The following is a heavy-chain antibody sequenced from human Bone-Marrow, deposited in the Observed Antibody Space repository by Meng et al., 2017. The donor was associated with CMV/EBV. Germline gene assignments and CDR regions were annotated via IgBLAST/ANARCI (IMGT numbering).Heavy chain of an antibody. D-gene: IGHD2-2*02. CDR1: TFNSYY. Sequence: TFNSYYMHWVRQAPGQGLEWMGIINTSGGSTSYAQKFQGRVTMTRDTSTSTVYMELSSLRSEDTAVYYCARVGNCSSTSCYKDWFDPWGQGTLVTVSS. J-gene: IGHJ5*02. CDR2: INTSGGST. CDR3: ARVGNCSSTSCYKDWFDP. V-gene: IGHV1-46*02.